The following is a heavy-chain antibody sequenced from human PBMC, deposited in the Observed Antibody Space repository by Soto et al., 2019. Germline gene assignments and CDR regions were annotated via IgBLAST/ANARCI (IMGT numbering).Heavy chain of an antibody. CDR1: GGSISSYD. Sequence: SETLSLTCTVSGGSISSYDWNWIRQPPGKGLEWLGYIYYSGSTDYNPSLKSRVTISADTSKNQFSLKLSSVTAADTAVYYCARGALSGDYFDYWGQGTLVTVSS. D-gene: IGHD3-3*02. V-gene: IGHV4-59*01. CDR2: IYYSGST. CDR3: ARGALSGDYFDY. J-gene: IGHJ4*02.